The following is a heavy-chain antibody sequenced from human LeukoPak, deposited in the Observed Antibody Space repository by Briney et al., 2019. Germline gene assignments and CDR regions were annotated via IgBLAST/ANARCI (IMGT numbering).Heavy chain of an antibody. CDR2: IAPIFGTP. Sequence: ASVKVSCKASGGTFDRYAISWVRQAPGQGLEWMGGIAPIFGTPNYAQNFQGRVTITTGESTSTAYMELSSLRSDDTAVYYCASHFRSNHYYFYYMDVWGTGTTVTVSS. D-gene: IGHD3-16*02. J-gene: IGHJ6*03. V-gene: IGHV1-69*05. CDR3: ASHFRSNHYYFYYMDV. CDR1: GGTFDRYA.